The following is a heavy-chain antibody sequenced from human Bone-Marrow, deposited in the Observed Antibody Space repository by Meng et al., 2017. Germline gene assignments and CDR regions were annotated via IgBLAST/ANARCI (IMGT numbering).Heavy chain of an antibody. D-gene: IGHD3-10*01. CDR2: IYYSGST. Sequence: LQGEEAGPGLVDPSDTLSLHCMVLGGSISSSSYYGGWIRQPPGKGLEWIGSIYYSGSTYYNPSLKSRVTISVDTSKNQFSLKLSSVTAADTAVYYCARDCITMVRGVALDAFDIWGQGTMVTVSS. V-gene: IGHV4-39*07. CDR3: ARDCITMVRGVALDAFDI. J-gene: IGHJ3*02. CDR1: GGSISSSSYY.